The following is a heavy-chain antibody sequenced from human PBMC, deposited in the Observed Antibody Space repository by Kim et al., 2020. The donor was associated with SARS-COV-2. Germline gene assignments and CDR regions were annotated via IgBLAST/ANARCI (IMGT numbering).Heavy chain of an antibody. J-gene: IGHJ5*02. CDR2: IWYDGSNK. CDR1: GFTFSSYG. V-gene: IGHV3-33*08. CDR3: ARDNRGDYDFWSGYFVGHTSPRFDP. Sequence: GGSLRLSCAASGFTFSSYGMHWVRQAPGKGLEWVAVIWYDGSNKYYADSVKGRFTISRDNSKNTLYLQMNSLRAEDTAVYYCARDNRGDYDFWSGYFVGHTSPRFDPWGQGGLVTVSS. D-gene: IGHD3-3*01.